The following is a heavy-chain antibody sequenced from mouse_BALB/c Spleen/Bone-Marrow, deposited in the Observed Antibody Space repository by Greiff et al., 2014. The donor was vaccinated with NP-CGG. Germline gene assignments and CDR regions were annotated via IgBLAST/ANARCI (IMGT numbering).Heavy chain of an antibody. CDR3: ARSGLIHYYGYFDY. CDR1: GYTFTSYD. Sequence: LVESGPGLVKPGALVKISCKASGYTFTSYDINWVKQRPGQGFEWIGWIYPGDGSTKYNEKFKGKATLTADKSSSTAYMQLSSLTSENSAVYFCARSGLIHYYGYFDYWGQGTTLTVSS. CDR2: IYPGDGST. V-gene: IGHV1S33*01. J-gene: IGHJ2*01. D-gene: IGHD1-2*01.